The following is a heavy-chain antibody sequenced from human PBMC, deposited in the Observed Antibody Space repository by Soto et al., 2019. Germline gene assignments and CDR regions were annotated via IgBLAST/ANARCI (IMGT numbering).Heavy chain of an antibody. J-gene: IGHJ4*02. CDR3: ARLSYYDILTGLVDY. Sequence: QLQLQESGPGRVKPSETLSLTCTVSGGSISSSSYYWGWIRQPPGKGLEWIGSIYYSGSTYYNPSLKSRVTISVDTSKNQFSLKLSSVTAADTAVYYCARLSYYDILTGLVDYWGQGTLVTVSS. CDR2: IYYSGST. CDR1: GGSISSSSYY. V-gene: IGHV4-39*01. D-gene: IGHD3-9*01.